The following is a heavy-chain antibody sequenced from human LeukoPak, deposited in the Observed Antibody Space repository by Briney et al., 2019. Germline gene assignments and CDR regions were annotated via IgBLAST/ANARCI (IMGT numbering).Heavy chain of an antibody. D-gene: IGHD6-19*01. J-gene: IGHJ4*02. CDR2: INPNSGGT. CDR1: GYTFTSYG. Sequence: ASVKVSCKASGYTFTSYGISWVRQAPGQGLEWMGWINPNSGGTNYAQKFQGRVTMTRDTSISTAYMELSRLRSDDTAVYYCARDFGSGWYFVNWGQGTLVTVSS. V-gene: IGHV1-2*02. CDR3: ARDFGSGWYFVN.